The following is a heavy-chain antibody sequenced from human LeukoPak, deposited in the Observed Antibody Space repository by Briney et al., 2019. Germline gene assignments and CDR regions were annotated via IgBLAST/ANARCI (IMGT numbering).Heavy chain of an antibody. D-gene: IGHD3-22*01. CDR1: GYTFTSYG. Sequence: ASVKVSCKASGYTFTSYGISWVRQAPGQGLEWMGWISAYNGNTNYAQKLQGRVTITTDTSTSTAYMELRSLRSDDTAVYYCARDPHYYDSSGYGPVDYWGQGTLVTVSS. V-gene: IGHV1-18*01. J-gene: IGHJ4*02. CDR2: ISAYNGNT. CDR3: ARDPHYYDSSGYGPVDY.